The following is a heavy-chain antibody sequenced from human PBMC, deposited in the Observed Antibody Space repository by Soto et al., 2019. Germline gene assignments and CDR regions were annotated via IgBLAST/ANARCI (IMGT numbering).Heavy chain of an antibody. CDR2: IWWNGSNQ. Sequence: LRLSLEASGVTLVSFGMRCVRQAPGKGLEWLAFIWWNGSNQKYAESVKVLFTMSRDNSKNSVSLQMNGLRGDDTAVYFCAREGNEGVLLDSYAMDVWGQGTTVTVYS. CDR3: AREGNEGVLLDSYAMDV. V-gene: IGHV3-33*01. D-gene: IGHD2-2*01. J-gene: IGHJ6*02. CDR1: GVTLVSFG.